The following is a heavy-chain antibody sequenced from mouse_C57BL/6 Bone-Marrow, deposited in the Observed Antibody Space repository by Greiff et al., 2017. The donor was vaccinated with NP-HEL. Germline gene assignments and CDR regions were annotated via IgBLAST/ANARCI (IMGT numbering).Heavy chain of an antibody. V-gene: IGHV1-18*01. Sequence: VQLQQSGPELVKPGASVKIPCKASGYTFTDYNMDWVKQSHGKSLEWIGDINPNNGGTIYNQKFKGKATLTVDKSSSTAYMELRSLTSEDTAVYYCARKSPSRFYAMDYWGQGTSVTVSS. CDR3: ARKSPSRFYAMDY. CDR2: INPNNGGT. CDR1: GYTFTDYN. J-gene: IGHJ4*01. D-gene: IGHD1-1*01.